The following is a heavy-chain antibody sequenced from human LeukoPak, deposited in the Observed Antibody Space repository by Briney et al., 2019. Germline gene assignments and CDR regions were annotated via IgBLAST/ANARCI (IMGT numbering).Heavy chain of an antibody. CDR3: AKDRSGTTYYFDY. Sequence: GGSLRLSCAASGFTFSGSAMHWVRQASGKGLEWVGRIRSKANSYATAYAASVKGRFTISRDDSKNTAYLQMNSLRAEDTAVYYCAKDRSGTTYYFDYWGQGTLVTVSS. CDR1: GFTFSGSA. D-gene: IGHD1-1*01. V-gene: IGHV3-73*01. J-gene: IGHJ4*02. CDR2: IRSKANSYAT.